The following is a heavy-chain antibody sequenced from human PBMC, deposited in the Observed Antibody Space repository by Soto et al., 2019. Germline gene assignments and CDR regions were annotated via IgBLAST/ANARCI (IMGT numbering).Heavy chain of an antibody. CDR2: IGGGSGST. V-gene: IGHV3-23*01. CDR3: ATRMYSTSWYYFVS. Sequence: EVQLLESGGGFVQPGGSLRLSCAASGFTFTNYAVSWVRQAPGKGLEWVSTIGGGSGSTSYADSVKGRFSISRENSKNTLYLQMSSLRAEDTALYYCATRMYSTSWYYFVSWGQGTLVTVSS. J-gene: IGHJ4*02. D-gene: IGHD6-13*01. CDR1: GFTFTNYA.